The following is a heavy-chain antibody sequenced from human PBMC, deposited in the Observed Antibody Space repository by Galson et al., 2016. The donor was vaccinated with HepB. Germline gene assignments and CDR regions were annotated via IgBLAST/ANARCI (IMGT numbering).Heavy chain of an antibody. V-gene: IGHV3-43D*03. J-gene: IGHJ4*02. D-gene: IGHD1-1*01. Sequence: SLRLSCAASGFTFDDYAMHWVRQVPGKGLEWVSLISWDGGGTEYADSVKGRFTISRDNTKNSLYLQMNSLRPEDTAVYFCGKAVLIGTTVGSGFDSWGQGTLVTVSS. CDR3: GKAVLIGTTVGSGFDS. CDR2: ISWDGGGT. CDR1: GFTFDDYA.